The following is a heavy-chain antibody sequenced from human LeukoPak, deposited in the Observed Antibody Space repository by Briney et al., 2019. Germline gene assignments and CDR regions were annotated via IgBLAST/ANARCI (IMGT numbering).Heavy chain of an antibody. J-gene: IGHJ4*02. CDR3: ARGLKGRITIFGY. Sequence: PGGSLRLSCVASGFTFSSCEMNWVRQAPGKGLECISYITTSGSTIYYADSVKGRFTISRDNAKNSLYLQMNSLRAEDTAVYYCARGLKGRITIFGYWGQGTLVTVSS. CDR1: GFTFSSCE. CDR2: ITTSGSTI. D-gene: IGHD3-9*01. V-gene: IGHV3-48*03.